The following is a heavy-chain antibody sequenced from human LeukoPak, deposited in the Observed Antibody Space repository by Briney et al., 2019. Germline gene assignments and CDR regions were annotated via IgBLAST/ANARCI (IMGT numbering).Heavy chain of an antibody. CDR2: ISSSSSYI. D-gene: IGHD1-26*01. CDR3: AIRGHKWELLEVDY. CDR1: GFTFSSYS. Sequence: GGSLRLSCAASGFTFSSYSMNWVRQAPGKGLEWVSSISSSSSYIYYADSVKGRFTISRDNAKNSLYLQMNSLRAEDTAVYYCAIRGHKWELLEVDYWGQGTLVTVSS. V-gene: IGHV3-21*01. J-gene: IGHJ4*02.